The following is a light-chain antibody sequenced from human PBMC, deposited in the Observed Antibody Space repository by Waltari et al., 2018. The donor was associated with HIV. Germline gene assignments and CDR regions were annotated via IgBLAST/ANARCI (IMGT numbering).Light chain of an antibody. CDR2: YVT. CDR1: SSDVGGYNY. V-gene: IGLV2-11*01. CDR3: CSYAGNYPVL. J-gene: IGLJ3*02. Sequence: QSALTQPRSVSGSPGQSVTISCTGTSSDVGGYNYVSWYQQNPGKAPKFIIYYVTKRPSGVPYRFSGSKSGNTASLTISGLQAEDEADYYCCSYAGNYPVLFGGGTKLTVL.